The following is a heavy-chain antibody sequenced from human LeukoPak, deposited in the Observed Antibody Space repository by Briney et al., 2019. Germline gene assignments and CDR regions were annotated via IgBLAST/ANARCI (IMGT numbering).Heavy chain of an antibody. CDR2: IWHDASHT. D-gene: IGHD3-10*01. CDR3: AREIFGSGSYPDY. V-gene: IGHV3-33*01. Sequence: GGSLIFSCAASDFSFSTYALHWFRRAPGKGLEWVALIWHDASHTFYTDSVKGRFTISRDNSKNTVYLQMNSLGGEDTAVYYCAREIFGSGSYPDYWGQGTLVTVSS. J-gene: IGHJ4*02. CDR1: DFSFSTYA.